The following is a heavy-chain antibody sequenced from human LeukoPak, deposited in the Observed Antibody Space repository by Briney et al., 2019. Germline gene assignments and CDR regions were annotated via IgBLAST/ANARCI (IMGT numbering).Heavy chain of an antibody. CDR2: ISSSSSTI. D-gene: IGHD3-9*01. CDR3: ASNGNILTGYQDY. V-gene: IGHV3-48*01. Sequence: GGSLRLPCAASGFTFNSYSMNWVRQAPGKGLEWVSYISSSSSTIYYADSVKGRFTISRDNAKNSLYLQMNRLRSEDTAVYYCASNGNILTGYQDYWGQGTLVTVSS. CDR1: GFTFNSYS. J-gene: IGHJ4*02.